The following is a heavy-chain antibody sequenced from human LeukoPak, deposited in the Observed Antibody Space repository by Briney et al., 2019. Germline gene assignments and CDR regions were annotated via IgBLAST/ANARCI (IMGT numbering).Heavy chain of an antibody. CDR3: AKGHGSWSWLVDV. CDR2: ISASDGNT. Sequence: GGSLRLSCAAAGFTFSNYAMNWVRQVPGKGLEWVSGISASDGNTYYADSVKGRFTISRDNSKNTLNLEMNSLRTEDTAVYHCAKGHGSWSWLVDVWGKGTTVTVSS. D-gene: IGHD3-10*01. V-gene: IGHV3-23*01. CDR1: GFTFSNYA. J-gene: IGHJ6*04.